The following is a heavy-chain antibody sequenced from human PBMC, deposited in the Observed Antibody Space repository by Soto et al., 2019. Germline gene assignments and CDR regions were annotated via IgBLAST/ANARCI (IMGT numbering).Heavy chain of an antibody. V-gene: IGHV3-33*01. J-gene: IGHJ6*02. D-gene: IGHD3-10*01. CDR1: GFTFSSYG. Sequence: PGGSLRLSCAASGFTFSSYGMHWVRQAPGKGLEWVAVIWYDGSNKYYADSVKGRFTISRDNSKNTLYLQMNSLRAEDTAVYYCARARITMVRGVIMVMDVWGQGTTVTVSS. CDR3: ARARITMVRGVIMVMDV. CDR2: IWYDGSNK.